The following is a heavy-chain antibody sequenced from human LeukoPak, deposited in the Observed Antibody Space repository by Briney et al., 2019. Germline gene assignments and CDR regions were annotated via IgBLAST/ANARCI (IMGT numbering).Heavy chain of an antibody. Sequence: PWGSLRLSCTASGFTCGDYAMSWVRQAPGKGLEGVGFIRSEAYGGTTEYAASVKVRFTISRDDSKSIAYLQMNSLKTEDTAVYYCTRGVEYCSSTSCYYYYYYGMDVWGQGTTVTVSS. J-gene: IGHJ6*02. V-gene: IGHV3-49*04. D-gene: IGHD2-2*01. CDR3: TRGVEYCSSTSCYYYYYYGMDV. CDR2: IRSEAYGGTT. CDR1: GFTCGDYA.